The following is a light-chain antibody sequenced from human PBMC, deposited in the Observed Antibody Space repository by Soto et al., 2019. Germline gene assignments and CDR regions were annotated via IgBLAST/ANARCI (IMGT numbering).Light chain of an antibody. V-gene: IGKV3-20*01. J-gene: IGKJ1*01. CDR2: GAS. Sequence: EIVLTQSPGTLSLSPGERVTLSCRASQSVSSSYLAWYQQKPGQAPRLVIYGASSRATGIPDRISGSGSGTDFTLTISRLEPEDFAVYYCQQYGSSPRGTFGQGTKVDIK. CDR1: QSVSSSY. CDR3: QQYGSSPRGT.